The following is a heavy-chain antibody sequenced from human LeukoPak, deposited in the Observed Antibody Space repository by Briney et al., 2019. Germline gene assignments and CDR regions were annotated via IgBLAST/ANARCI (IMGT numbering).Heavy chain of an antibody. J-gene: IGHJ4*02. CDR3: ARASLVISSVAARPRFLLY. CDR1: GYTFTGYY. CDR2: INPNSGGT. Sequence: GASVKVSCKASGYTFTGYYMHWVRQAPGQGLEWMGWINPNSGGTNYAQKFQGRVTMTRDTSISTAYMERSRLRSDDTAVYYCARASLVISSVAARPRFLLYWGQGTRDSVST. D-gene: IGHD6-6*01. V-gene: IGHV1-2*02.